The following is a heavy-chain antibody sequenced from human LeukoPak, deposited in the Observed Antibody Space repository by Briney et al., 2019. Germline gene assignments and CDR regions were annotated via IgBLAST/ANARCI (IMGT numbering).Heavy chain of an antibody. CDR2: IKQDGSEK. CDR3: ARSRAGAALRHQNWFDP. V-gene: IGHV3-7*01. D-gene: IGHD6-19*01. Sequence: GGSLRLSCAASGFTFSSYWMSWVRQAPGKGLEWVANIKQDGSEKYYVDSVKGRFTISRDNAKNSLYLQMNSLRAEDTAVYYCARSRAGAALRHQNWFDPWGQGTLVTVSS. J-gene: IGHJ5*02. CDR1: GFTFSSYW.